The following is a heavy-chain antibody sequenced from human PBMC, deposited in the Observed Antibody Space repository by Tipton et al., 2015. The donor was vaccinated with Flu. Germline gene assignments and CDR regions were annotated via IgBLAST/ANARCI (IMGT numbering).Heavy chain of an antibody. D-gene: IGHD6-19*01. Sequence: QMQLVQSGAEMKKPGASVKVSCKASGYTFTGYYMHWVRQAPGQGLEWMGWINPTSGGTNYAQMFQGRVTMTRDTSISTAYMELSSRRSDDTAMYYGGRRRVGARGWYPDCWGQGTLVTVSS. V-gene: IGHV1-2*02. CDR2: INPTSGGT. J-gene: IGHJ4*02. CDR3: GRRRVGARGWYPDC. CDR1: GYTFTGYY.